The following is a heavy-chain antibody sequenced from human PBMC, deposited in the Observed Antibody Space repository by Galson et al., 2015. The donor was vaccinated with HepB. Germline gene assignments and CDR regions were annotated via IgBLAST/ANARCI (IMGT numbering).Heavy chain of an antibody. CDR1: GFIFSNYG. CDR2: ISASGDYT. Sequence: SLRLSCAASGFIFSNYGMSWVRQAPGKGLEWVSAISASGDYTYYAVSVQGSFIISIYSSEKTMNLQMNNLRVEDTAIYYCAKDYRGLGDSWFGPRGQGTLVTVSS. D-gene: IGHD2-15*01. CDR3: AKDYRGLGDSWFGP. J-gene: IGHJ5*02. V-gene: IGHV3-23*01.